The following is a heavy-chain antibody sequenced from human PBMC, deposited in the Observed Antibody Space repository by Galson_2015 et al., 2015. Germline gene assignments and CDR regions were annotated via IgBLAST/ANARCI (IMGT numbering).Heavy chain of an antibody. Sequence: SETLSLTCAVSGGFISSSNWWSWVRQTPGKGLEWIGEIYHNGDINYNPSLKSRVTISVDKSKNQFSLKLSSVTAADTAVYYCARAHGSESHYNDWGQGTLVTVSS. CDR2: IYHNGDI. CDR3: ARAHGSESHYND. CDR1: GGFISSSNW. D-gene: IGHD3-10*01. J-gene: IGHJ4*02. V-gene: IGHV4-4*02.